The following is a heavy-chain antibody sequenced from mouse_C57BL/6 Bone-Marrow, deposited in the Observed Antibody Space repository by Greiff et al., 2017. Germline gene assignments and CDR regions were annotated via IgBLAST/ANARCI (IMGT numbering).Heavy chain of an antibody. Sequence: GGGLVQPKGSLKLSCAASGFSFNTYAMNWVRQAPGKGLEWVARIRSKSNNYATYYADSVKDRFTISRDDSESMLYLQMNNLKTEDTAMYYCVRPQYYGSSYSWFAYWGQGTLVTVSA. V-gene: IGHV10-1*01. CDR3: VRPQYYGSSYSWFAY. D-gene: IGHD1-1*01. J-gene: IGHJ3*01. CDR2: IRSKSNNYAT. CDR1: GFSFNTYA.